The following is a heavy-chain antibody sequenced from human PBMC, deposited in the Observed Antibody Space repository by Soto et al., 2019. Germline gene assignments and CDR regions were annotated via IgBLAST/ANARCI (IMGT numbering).Heavy chain of an antibody. Sequence: QVQLVQSGAEVKKPGSSVKVSCKASGGTFSSYAISWVRQAPGQGLEWTGGIIPIFGTANYAQKFQGRVTISADESKSTAYMELSSLRSEDTAVYYCARRRYCGGDCGWFDPWGQGTLVTVSS. D-gene: IGHD2-21*02. CDR3: ARRRYCGGDCGWFDP. V-gene: IGHV1-69*01. CDR2: IIPIFGTA. CDR1: GGTFSSYA. J-gene: IGHJ5*02.